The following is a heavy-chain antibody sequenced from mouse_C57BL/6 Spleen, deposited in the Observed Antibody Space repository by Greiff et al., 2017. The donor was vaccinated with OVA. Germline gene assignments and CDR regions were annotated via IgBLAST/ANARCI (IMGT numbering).Heavy chain of an antibody. Sequence: LVESGGGLVKPGGSLKLSCAASGFTFSDYGMHWVRQAPEKGLEWVAYISSGSSTIYYADTVKGRFTISRDNAKNTLFLQMTSLRSEDTAMYYCARWITTGYYAMDYWGQGTSVTVSS. CDR1: GFTFSDYG. CDR3: ARWITTGYYAMDY. CDR2: ISSGSSTI. J-gene: IGHJ4*01. V-gene: IGHV5-17*01. D-gene: IGHD2-4*01.